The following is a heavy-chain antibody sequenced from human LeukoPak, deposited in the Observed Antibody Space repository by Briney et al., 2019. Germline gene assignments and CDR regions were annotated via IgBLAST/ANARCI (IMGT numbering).Heavy chain of an antibody. CDR3: ARRKLELGPGWFDP. CDR2: IYYSGST. D-gene: IGHD1-7*01. Sequence: SETLSLTCTVYGGSISSNSYYWVWLRQPPGKGLDGIVCIYYSGSTYYNPSLKSRVTISVDTSKNQFSLKLSSVTAADTAVYYCARRKLELGPGWFDPWGQGTLVTVSS. CDR1: GGSISSNSYY. V-gene: IGHV4-39*01. J-gene: IGHJ5*02.